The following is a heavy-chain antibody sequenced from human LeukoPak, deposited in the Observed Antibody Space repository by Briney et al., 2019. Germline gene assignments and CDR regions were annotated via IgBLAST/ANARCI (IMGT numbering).Heavy chain of an antibody. D-gene: IGHD6-19*01. CDR2: INPSGGST. J-gene: IGHJ4*02. Sequence: GASVKVSCKASGYTFTSYYMHWVRQAPGQGLDWMGIINPSGGSTSYAQKFQGRVSMTRETSTSTVYMELSSLRSEDTAVYYCARDHSLAVAEASGYWGQGTLVTVSS. CDR3: ARDHSLAVAEASGY. V-gene: IGHV1-46*01. CDR1: GYTFTSYY.